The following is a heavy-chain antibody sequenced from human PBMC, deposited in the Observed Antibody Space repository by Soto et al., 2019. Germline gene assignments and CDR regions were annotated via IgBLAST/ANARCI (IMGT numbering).Heavy chain of an antibody. D-gene: IGHD3-3*01. CDR1: GFTFSSYA. V-gene: IGHV3-23*01. CDR2: ISGSGGST. Sequence: GGSLRLSCAASGFTFSSYAMSWVRQAPGKGLEWVSAISGSGGSTYYADSVKGRFTISRDNSKNTLYLQMNSLRAEGTAVYYCARGDYDYDFWRNAYYYYGMDVWGQRTRVTVSS. J-gene: IGHJ6*02. CDR3: ARGDYDYDFWRNAYYYYGMDV.